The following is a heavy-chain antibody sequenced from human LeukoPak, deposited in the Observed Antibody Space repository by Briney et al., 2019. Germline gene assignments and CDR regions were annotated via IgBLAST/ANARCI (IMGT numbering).Heavy chain of an antibody. Sequence: AGGSLRLSCAASGFIFSSYGMHWVRQAPGKGLEWVAFIRHDGSNKYYADSVKGRFTISRDNSKNTLYLQMNSLRAEDTAVYYCARDRGAAAIFDYWGQGTLVTVSS. J-gene: IGHJ4*02. CDR1: GFIFSSYG. V-gene: IGHV3-30*02. CDR2: IRHDGSNK. CDR3: ARDRGAAAIFDY. D-gene: IGHD6-13*01.